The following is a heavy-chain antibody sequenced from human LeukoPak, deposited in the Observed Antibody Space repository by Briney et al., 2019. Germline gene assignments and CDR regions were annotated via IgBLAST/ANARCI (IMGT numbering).Heavy chain of an antibody. Sequence: GASVKVSCKASGYTFTNYAIHWVRQAPGQRLEWMGWINAGNGNTKYSQKFQGRVTMTRDTSTSTVYMELSSLRSEDTAVYYCATDHYDSSGRRFDPWGQGTLVTVSS. D-gene: IGHD3-22*01. V-gene: IGHV1-3*01. CDR1: GYTFTNYA. CDR3: ATDHYDSSGRRFDP. J-gene: IGHJ5*02. CDR2: INAGNGNT.